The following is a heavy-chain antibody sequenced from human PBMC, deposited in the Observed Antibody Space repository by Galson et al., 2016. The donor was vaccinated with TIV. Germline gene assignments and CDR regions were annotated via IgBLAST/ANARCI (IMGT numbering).Heavy chain of an antibody. CDR3: AKGAKDHVYHGMDV. V-gene: IGHV3-9*01. D-gene: IGHD1-14*01. Sequence: GFAFDAYAMHWVRQPPGKGLEWVSGINWSSASTGYAGSVKGRFTISRDNAKNSLYLQMHSLRPEDTALYYCAKGAKDHVYHGMDVWGQGTTVSVSS. J-gene: IGHJ6*02. CDR1: GFAFDAYA. CDR2: INWSSAST.